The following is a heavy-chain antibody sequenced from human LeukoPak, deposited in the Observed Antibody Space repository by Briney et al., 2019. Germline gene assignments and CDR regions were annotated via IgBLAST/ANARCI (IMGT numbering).Heavy chain of an antibody. V-gene: IGHV4-59*01. Sequence: SETLSLTCTVSGGSISSYYWSWIRQPPGKGLEWIGYIYYSGSTNYNPSLRSRVTISVDTSKNQFSLKLSSVTAADTAVYYCARVSKDAFDIWGQGTMVTVSS. CDR1: GGSISSYY. J-gene: IGHJ3*02. CDR3: ARVSKDAFDI. CDR2: IYYSGST.